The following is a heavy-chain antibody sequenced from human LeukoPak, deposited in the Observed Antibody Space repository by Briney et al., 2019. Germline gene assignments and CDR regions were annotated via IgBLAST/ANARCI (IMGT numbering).Heavy chain of an antibody. D-gene: IGHD3/OR15-3a*01. Sequence: GGSLRLSCAASGFTFSNYFMHWVRQAPGKGLVWVSRINGDGSGTNYADSLKGRCTISRDNAKNTVYLQMNSLRVEDTALYYCARGIEGDPPALDSRGQGTLVTVSA. CDR1: GFTFSNYF. CDR2: INGDGSGT. CDR3: ARGIEGDPPALDS. J-gene: IGHJ4*02. V-gene: IGHV3-74*01.